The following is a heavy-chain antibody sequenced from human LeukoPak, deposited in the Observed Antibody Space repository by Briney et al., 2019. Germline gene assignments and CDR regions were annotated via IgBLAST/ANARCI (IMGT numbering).Heavy chain of an antibody. Sequence: SETLSLTCAVHGGSFSGYYWSWIRQPPGKGLEWIGEINHSGSTNYNPSLKSRVTISLDTSKNHFSLRLTSVTAADTAVYYCARRDFWSGYYNYWGQGTLVTVSS. J-gene: IGHJ4*02. CDR2: INHSGST. D-gene: IGHD3-3*01. CDR1: GGSFSGYY. CDR3: ARRDFWSGYYNY. V-gene: IGHV4-34*01.